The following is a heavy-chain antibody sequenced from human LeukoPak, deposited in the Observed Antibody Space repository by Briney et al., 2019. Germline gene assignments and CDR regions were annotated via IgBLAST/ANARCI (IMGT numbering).Heavy chain of an antibody. D-gene: IGHD6-13*01. CDR3: SDGGAAAY. CDR2: IYTSGST. CDR1: GCSISSYY. J-gene: IGHJ4*02. Sequence: SETLSLTCTVSGCSISSYYWSWIRQPAGKGLEWIGRIYTSGSTYYNPSLKSRVTISVDTSKNQFSLKLSSVTAADTAVYYCSDGGAAAYWGQGTLVTVSS. V-gene: IGHV4-4*07.